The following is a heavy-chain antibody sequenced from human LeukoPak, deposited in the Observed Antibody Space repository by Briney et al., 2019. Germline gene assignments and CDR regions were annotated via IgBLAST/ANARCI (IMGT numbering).Heavy chain of an antibody. V-gene: IGHV4-34*01. Sequence: PSETLSLTCAVYGGSFSGYYWSWIRQPPGKGLEWIGEINHSGSTNYNPSLKSRVTISVDTSKNQFSLNLSSVTAADTAVYYCARLRYFRPRPVKAKGEYPTESRCWYFDLWGRGTLVTVSS. D-gene: IGHD3-9*01. CDR3: ARLRYFRPRPVKAKGEYPTESRCWYFDL. CDR2: INHSGST. J-gene: IGHJ2*01. CDR1: GGSFSGYY.